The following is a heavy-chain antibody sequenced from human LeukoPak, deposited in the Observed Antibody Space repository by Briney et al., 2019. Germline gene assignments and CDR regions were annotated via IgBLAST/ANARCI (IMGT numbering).Heavy chain of an antibody. D-gene: IGHD3-16*02. V-gene: IGHV4-39*07. CDR2: IYYSGST. CDR3: ASQVPYDYIWWSYRSGNYFDY. J-gene: IGHJ4*02. CDR1: GGSISSSSYY. Sequence: SETLSLTCTVSGGSISSSSYYWGWIRQPPGKGLEWIGSIYYSGSTYYNPSLKSRVTISVDTSMNQFSLKLSPVTAADTAVYYCASQVPYDYIWWSYRSGNYFDYWGQGTLVTVSS.